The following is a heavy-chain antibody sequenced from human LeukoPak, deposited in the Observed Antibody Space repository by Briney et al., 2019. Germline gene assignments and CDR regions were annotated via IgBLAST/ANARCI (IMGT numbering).Heavy chain of an antibody. J-gene: IGHJ4*02. V-gene: IGHV3-53*01. CDR2: TYTSGTT. Sequence: GGSLRLSCAASGFAVSTTYMSWVRQAPGKGLEWVSVTYTSGTTYYADSVKGRFTISRDNSKNTVYLQMNSLRAEDTAVYYCARDITSASYYDYWGQGTLVTVSS. CDR3: ARDITSASYYDY. CDR1: GFAVSTTY.